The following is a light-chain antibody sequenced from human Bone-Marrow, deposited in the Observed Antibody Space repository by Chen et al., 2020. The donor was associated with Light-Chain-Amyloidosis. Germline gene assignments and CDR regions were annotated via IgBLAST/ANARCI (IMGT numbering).Light chain of an antibody. Sequence: QSAMTQPASVSGAPGQSITISCTGTSSDVGGDNHVSWYQQHPDKAPKLMIYEVTNRPSWVPDRFSGSKSDNTASLTISGLQTEAEADYFCSSYTSTNPLVFGSGTRVTVL. J-gene: IGLJ1*01. CDR2: EVT. CDR1: SSDVGGDNH. V-gene: IGLV2-14*01. CDR3: SSYTSTNPLV.